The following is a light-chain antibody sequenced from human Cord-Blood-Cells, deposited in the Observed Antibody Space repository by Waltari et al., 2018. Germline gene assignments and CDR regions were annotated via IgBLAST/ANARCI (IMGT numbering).Light chain of an antibody. V-gene: IGLV1-47*01. CDR2: RNN. Sequence: HSVLTQPPSASGTPGQRVTISCSGSSSNIRSNYVYWYQQLPGTAPKLLIYRNNQRPAGVPHRFAGSRSDTSASLAISGRRSEDEAAYYFAAWDDSQSGCEFGGETKLTVL. J-gene: IGLJ3*02. CDR3: AAWDDSQSGCE. CDR1: SSNIRSNY.